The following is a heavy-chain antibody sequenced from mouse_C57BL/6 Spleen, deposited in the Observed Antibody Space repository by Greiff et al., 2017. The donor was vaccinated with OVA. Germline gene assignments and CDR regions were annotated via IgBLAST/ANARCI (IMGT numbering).Heavy chain of an antibody. CDR1: GYTFTDYE. V-gene: IGHV1-15*01. CDR3: TRRCTTVVARDYFDY. J-gene: IGHJ2*01. CDR2: IDPETGGT. Sequence: QVQLKQSGAELVRPGASVTLSCKASGYTFTDYEMHWVKQTPVHGLEWIGAIDPETGGTAYNQKFKGKAILTADKSSSTAYMELRSLTSEDSAVYYCTRRCTTVVARDYFDYWGQGTTLTVSS. D-gene: IGHD1-1*01.